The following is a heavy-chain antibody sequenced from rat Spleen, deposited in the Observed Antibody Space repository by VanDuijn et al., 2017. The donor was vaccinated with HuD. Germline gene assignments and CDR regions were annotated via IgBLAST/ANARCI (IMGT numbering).Heavy chain of an antibody. J-gene: IGHJ2*01. CDR2: ISSDGGNT. CDR3: ARSTYDYFDY. CDR1: GFTFSNYG. D-gene: IGHD2-1*01. V-gene: IGHV5S13*01. Sequence: EVQLVETGGGLVQPGRSLKLSCAASGFTFSNYGMAWVRQAPTKGLEWVASISSDGGNTYYRNSVKGRFTISRDNAKSTLYLQLNSLRTEDTATYYCARSTYDYFDYWGQGVMVTVSS.